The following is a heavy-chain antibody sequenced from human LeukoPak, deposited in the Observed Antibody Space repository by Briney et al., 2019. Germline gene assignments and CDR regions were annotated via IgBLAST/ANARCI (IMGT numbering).Heavy chain of an antibody. Sequence: GASVKVSCEASGYTFTSYAMHWVRQAPGQRLEWMGWINAGNGNTKYSQKFQGRVTITRDTSASTAYMELSSLRSEDTAVYYCARDSIAVAGTWAYRGQGTLVTVSS. D-gene: IGHD6-19*01. CDR1: GYTFTSYA. CDR3: ARDSIAVAGTWAY. J-gene: IGHJ4*02. V-gene: IGHV1-3*01. CDR2: INAGNGNT.